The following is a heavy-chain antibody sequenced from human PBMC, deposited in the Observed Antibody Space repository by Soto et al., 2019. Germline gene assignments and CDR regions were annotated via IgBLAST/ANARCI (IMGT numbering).Heavy chain of an antibody. Sequence: GGSLRLSCTASGFTFGDYAMSWFRQAPGKGLEWVGFIRSKADDGTTEYAASVKGRFTISRDDSKSIADLQMNSLKTEDTAVDYCTILEWLLINYYYYGMDVWGQGTTVTVSS. CDR2: IRSKADDGTT. V-gene: IGHV3-49*03. CDR3: TILEWLLINYYYYGMDV. CDR1: GFTFGDYA. D-gene: IGHD3-3*01. J-gene: IGHJ6*02.